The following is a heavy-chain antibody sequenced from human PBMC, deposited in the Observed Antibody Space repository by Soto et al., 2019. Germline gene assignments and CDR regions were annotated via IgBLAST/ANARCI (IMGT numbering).Heavy chain of an antibody. D-gene: IGHD1-26*01. CDR2: ISYDGSNK. CDR3: AKDRYSGSYFGSCTYYSAFDI. Sequence: GGSLRLSCAASGFTFSSYGMHWVRQPPGEGLEWVAVISYDGSNKYYADSVKGRFTISRDNSKNTLYLQMNSLRAEDTAVYYCAKDRYSGSYFGSCTYYSAFDIWGQGTMVTVSS. J-gene: IGHJ3*02. CDR1: GFTFSSYG. V-gene: IGHV3-30*18.